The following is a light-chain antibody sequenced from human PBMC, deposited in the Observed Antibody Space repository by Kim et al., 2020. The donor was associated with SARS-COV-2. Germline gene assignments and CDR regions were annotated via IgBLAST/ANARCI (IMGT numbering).Light chain of an antibody. J-gene: IGKJ5*01. V-gene: IGKV3-20*01. CDR2: GAS. CDR1: QSVSSSY. CDR3: QQYGSSPSA. Sequence: ELVLTQSPGTLSLSPGERATLSCRASQSVSSSYLAWYQQKPGQAPRLLIYGASSRATGIPDRFSGSGSGTDFTLTISRLEPEDFAVYYCQQYGSSPSAFGQETRLEIK.